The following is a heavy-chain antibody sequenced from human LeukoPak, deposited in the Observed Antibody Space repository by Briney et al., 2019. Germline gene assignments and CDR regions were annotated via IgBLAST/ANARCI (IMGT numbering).Heavy chain of an antibody. V-gene: IGHV4-34*01. D-gene: IGHD6-19*01. CDR3: VRGHLVGGWFKYDAFDI. CDR1: GGSFSGYY. CDR2: IYHSGST. Sequence: SETLSLTCAVYGGSFSGYYWSWIRQPPGKGLEWIGYIYHSGSTNYNPSLKSRVTISLDTSKKHFSLKLSSVTAADTAVYYCVRGHLVGGWFKYDAFDIWGQGTMVSVSS. J-gene: IGHJ3*02.